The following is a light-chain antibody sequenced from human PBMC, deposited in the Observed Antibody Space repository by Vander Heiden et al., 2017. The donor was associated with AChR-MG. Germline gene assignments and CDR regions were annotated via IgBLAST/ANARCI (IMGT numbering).Light chain of an antibody. J-gene: IGLJ3*02. CDR2: RNN. CDR3: AAWDDSLSGV. CDR1: SSNIGSNY. Sequence: QSVLTQPPSASGTPGQRVTISCSGSSSNIGSNYVYWYQPLPGTAPKLLIYRNNQRPSGVPDRFSGPKSGTSASLAISGLRSEDEADYYCAAWDDSLSGVFGGGTKLTVL. V-gene: IGLV1-47*01.